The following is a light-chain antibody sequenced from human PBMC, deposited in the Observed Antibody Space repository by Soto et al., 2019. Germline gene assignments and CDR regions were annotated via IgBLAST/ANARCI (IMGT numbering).Light chain of an antibody. CDR3: QQYGSSPLIT. CDR2: GAS. V-gene: IGKV3-20*01. CDR1: QSVSSSY. J-gene: IGKJ5*01. Sequence: EIVLTQSPGTLSLSPGERATLSCRASQSVSSSYLAWYQQKPGQAPRLLIYGASSRATGIPDRFSGSGSGTDFTLTISRLEPEDFAVYYCQQYGSSPLITCGQGTRQEIK.